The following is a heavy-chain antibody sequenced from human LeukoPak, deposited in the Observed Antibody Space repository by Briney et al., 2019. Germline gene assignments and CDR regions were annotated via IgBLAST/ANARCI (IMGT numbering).Heavy chain of an antibody. Sequence: PSETLSLTCTVSGGSISSYYWSWIRQPAGKGLEWIGRIYTSGSTNYNPSLKSQVTMSVDTSKNQFSLKLSSVTAADTAVYYCARGPTVHYGSSGSDTALDYWGQGTLVTVSS. CDR3: ARGPTVHYGSSGSDTALDY. CDR2: IYTSGST. D-gene: IGHD3-22*01. V-gene: IGHV4-4*07. J-gene: IGHJ4*02. CDR1: GGSISSYY.